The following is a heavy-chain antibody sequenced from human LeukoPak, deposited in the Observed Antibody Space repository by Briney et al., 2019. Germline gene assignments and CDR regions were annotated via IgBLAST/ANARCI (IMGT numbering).Heavy chain of an antibody. D-gene: IGHD2-2*01. J-gene: IGHJ4*02. CDR2: ISSSSSYI. V-gene: IGHV3-21*04. CDR1: GFTFSSYS. CDR3: AKGCSSTSCYSG. Sequence: GGSLRLSCAASGFTFSSYSMNWVRQAPGKGLEWVSSISSSSSYIYYADSVKGRFTISRDNAKNSLYLQMNSLRAEDTAVYYCAKGCSSTSCYSGWGQGTLVTVSS.